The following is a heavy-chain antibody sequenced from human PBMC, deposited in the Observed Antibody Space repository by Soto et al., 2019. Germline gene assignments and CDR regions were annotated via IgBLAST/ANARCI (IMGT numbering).Heavy chain of an antibody. V-gene: IGHV3-23*01. CDR2: ISYGGGTT. CDR1: EFTFSNYA. J-gene: IGHJ4*02. D-gene: IGHD3-22*01. CDR3: AKNPGYYYDSTGYHFDY. Sequence: EVQLLESGGGLVQPGGSLRLSCAGSEFTFSNYAMSWVRQAPGKGLEWVSAISYGGGTTYYADYVKGRFTNSRDNSKNTLYLQMNSLRAEDTAVYYCAKNPGYYYDSTGYHFDYWGQGTLVTVSS.